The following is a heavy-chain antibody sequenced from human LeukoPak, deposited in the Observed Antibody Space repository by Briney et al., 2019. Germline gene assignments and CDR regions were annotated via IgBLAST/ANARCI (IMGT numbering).Heavy chain of an antibody. V-gene: IGHV3-9*01. D-gene: IGHD5-18*01. J-gene: IGHJ4*02. CDR1: GFTFDDYA. CDR2: ISWNSGSI. CDR3: AKDRGYSYEAAGEFGY. Sequence: PGRSLRLSCAASGFTFDDYAMHWVRQAPGKGLEWVSGISWNSGSIGYADSVKGRFTISRDNAKNSLYLQMNSLRAEDTALYYCAKDRGYSYEAAGEFGYWGQGTLVTVSS.